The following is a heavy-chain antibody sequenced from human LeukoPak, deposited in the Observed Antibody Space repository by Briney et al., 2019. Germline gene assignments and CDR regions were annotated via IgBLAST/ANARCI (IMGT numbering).Heavy chain of an antibody. D-gene: IGHD3-10*01. CDR2: INPNSGVT. CDR1: GYIFSDFY. V-gene: IGHV1-2*02. Sequence: ASVTVSCKASGYIFSDFYLHWVRQAPGQGLEWIGYINPNSGVTNYAQKYQGRVTITRDTSISTAYMELSGLASDDTAVYYCARDPSMIRGENTPYFDYWGQGTLVTVSS. CDR3: ARDPSMIRGENTPYFDY. J-gene: IGHJ4*02.